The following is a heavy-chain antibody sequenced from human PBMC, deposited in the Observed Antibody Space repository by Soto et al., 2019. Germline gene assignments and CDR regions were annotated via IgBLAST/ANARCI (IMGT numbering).Heavy chain of an antibody. CDR1: GYTFTGYG. CDR3: ARDRQEIETYYDILTGPVDI. CDR2: ISAYNGNT. J-gene: IGHJ3*02. V-gene: IGHV1-18*01. Sequence: GASVKVSCKASGYTFTGYGISWVRQAPGQGLEWMGWISAYNGNTNYAQKLQGRVTMTTDTSTSTAYMELRSLRSDDTAVYYCARDRQEIETYYDILTGPVDIWGQGTMVTVS. D-gene: IGHD3-9*01.